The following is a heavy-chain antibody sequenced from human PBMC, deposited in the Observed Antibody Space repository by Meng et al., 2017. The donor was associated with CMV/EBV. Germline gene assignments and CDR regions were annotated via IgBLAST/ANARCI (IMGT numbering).Heavy chain of an antibody. CDR3: ARDSPGGCSSTSCYQRPHKGGYYYGMDV. V-gene: IGHV3-7*01. CDR2: IKQDGSEK. CDR1: GFTFSSYA. J-gene: IGHJ6*02. Sequence: GESLKISCAASGFTFSSYAMHWVRQAPGKGLEWVANIKQDGSEKYYVDSVKGRFTISRDNAKNSLYLQMNSLRAEDTAVYYCARDSPGGCSSTSCYQRPHKGGYYYGMDVWGQGTTVTVSS. D-gene: IGHD2-2*01.